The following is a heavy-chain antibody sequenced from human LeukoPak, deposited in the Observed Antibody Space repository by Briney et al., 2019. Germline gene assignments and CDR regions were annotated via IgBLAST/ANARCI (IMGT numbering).Heavy chain of an antibody. Sequence: GGSLSLSCAASGFTFSSYEMNWVRQAPGKGLEWVSKISSSGSAIYYADSVKGRFTISRDNAKNSLYLQMNSLRAEDTAVYYCARDGLALVGADNAEYFQHWGQGTLVTVSS. D-gene: IGHD1-26*01. V-gene: IGHV3-48*03. CDR1: GFTFSSYE. CDR2: ISSSGSAI. CDR3: ARDGLALVGADNAEYFQH. J-gene: IGHJ1*01.